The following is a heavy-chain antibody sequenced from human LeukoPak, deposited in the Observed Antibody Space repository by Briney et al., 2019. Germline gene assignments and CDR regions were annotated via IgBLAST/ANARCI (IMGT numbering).Heavy chain of an antibody. CDR3: TKETNAFDA. D-gene: IGHD1-7*01. CDR1: GLSVRTSV. CDR2: TWSDGVAK. J-gene: IGHJ3*01. V-gene: IGHV3-33*03. Sequence: GGSLRLSCATSGLSVRTSVIHGVRHIPGRGLQWVAGTWSDGVAKNYEASVKGRFTISIDRSKNTVFLQMNNLRAEDTALYHCTKETNAFDAWGQGTLVTVSS.